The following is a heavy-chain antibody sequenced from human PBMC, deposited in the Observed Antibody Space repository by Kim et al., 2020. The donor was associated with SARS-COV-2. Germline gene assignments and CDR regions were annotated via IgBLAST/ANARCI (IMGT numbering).Heavy chain of an antibody. CDR3: ARDHFFPHEYYYYYYGMDF. CDR1: GYSISSGYY. Sequence: SETLSLTCTVSGYSISSGYYWGWIRPPPGKGLEWIGSIYHSGSTYYNPSLKSRVTISVDTSKNQFSLKLSSVTAADTAVYYCARDHFFPHEYYYYYYGMDFWGQGTTVTVSS. CDR2: IYHSGST. J-gene: IGHJ6*02. V-gene: IGHV4-38-2*02. D-gene: IGHD3-3*01.